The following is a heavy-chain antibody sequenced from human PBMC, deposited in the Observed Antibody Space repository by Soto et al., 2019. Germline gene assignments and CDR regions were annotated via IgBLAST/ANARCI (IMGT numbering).Heavy chain of an antibody. CDR2: INHIGST. J-gene: IGHJ5*02. D-gene: IGHD3-10*01. Sequence: SETLSLTCAVYGGSFSGYYWSWIRQPPGKGLESIGEINHIGSTNYNPSLKSRVTISVDTSKNKFSLKLRSVTAAETAVYYCARGRGLLWYGELLRANWFEPWGKGNLVTV. CDR1: GGSFSGYY. CDR3: ARGRGLLWYGELLRANWFEP. V-gene: IGHV4-34*01.